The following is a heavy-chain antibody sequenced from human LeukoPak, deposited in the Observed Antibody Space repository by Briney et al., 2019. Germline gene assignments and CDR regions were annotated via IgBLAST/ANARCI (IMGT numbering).Heavy chain of an antibody. CDR2: ISWNSGSI. D-gene: IGHD1-26*01. J-gene: IGHJ4*02. CDR3: AKGTGRYWTFFDY. CDR1: GFTFDDYA. Sequence: GGSLRLSCAASGFTFDDYAMHWVRQAPGKGLEWVSGISWNSGSIDYADSVKGRFTISRDNAKNSLYLQMNSLRPGDTAFYYCAKGTGRYWTFFDYWGQGTLVTVSS. V-gene: IGHV3-9*01.